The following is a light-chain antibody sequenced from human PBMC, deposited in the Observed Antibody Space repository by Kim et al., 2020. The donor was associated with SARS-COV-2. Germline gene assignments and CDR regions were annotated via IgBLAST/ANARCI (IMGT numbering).Light chain of an antibody. V-gene: IGKV3-15*01. J-gene: IGKJ4*01. CDR1: QSVCNN. CDR2: GAS. CDR3: QQYNNWALT. Sequence: LCPGEKDTPSCGARQSVCNNFSWYQQKPGQALRLLIYGASIRATGISARFSGSGAGTECTLTISSLQSEDFAVYYCQQYNNWALTFVGGAKVYIK.